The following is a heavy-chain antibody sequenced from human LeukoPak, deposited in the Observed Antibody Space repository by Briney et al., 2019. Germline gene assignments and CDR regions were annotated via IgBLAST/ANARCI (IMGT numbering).Heavy chain of an antibody. J-gene: IGHJ6*03. CDR1: GFTFSSYA. CDR3: AKDEVVPGYYYTDV. D-gene: IGHD2-2*01. V-gene: IGHV3-64*01. CDR2: ISSNGGST. Sequence: GSLRLSCAASGFTFSSYAMHWVRQAPGKGLEYVSAISSNGGSTYYANSVKGRFTISRDNSKNTLYLQMGSLRAEDTAVYYCAKDEVVPGYYYTDVWGRGTTVTISS.